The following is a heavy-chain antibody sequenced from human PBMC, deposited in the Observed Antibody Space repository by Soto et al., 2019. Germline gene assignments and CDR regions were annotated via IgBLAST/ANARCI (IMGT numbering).Heavy chain of an antibody. CDR2: IYSSGST. J-gene: IGHJ3*02. CDR1: GGSISSSSYY. CDR3: ARLSRVVGATTAAFDI. V-gene: IGHV4-39*07. Sequence: SETLSLTCTVSGGSISSSSYYWGWIRQPPGKGLEWIGSIYSSGSTYYNPSLKRRVTISVDTSKNQFSLKLSSVTAAGTAVYYCARLSRVVGATTAAFDIWGQGTMVTVSS. D-gene: IGHD1-26*01.